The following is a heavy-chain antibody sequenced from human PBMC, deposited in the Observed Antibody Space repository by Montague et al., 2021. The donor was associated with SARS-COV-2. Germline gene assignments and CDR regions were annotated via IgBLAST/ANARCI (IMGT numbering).Heavy chain of an antibody. CDR2: IYSSGST. Sequence: TRSLTCTVSGGSIRGGSYYWIWIRQPAGKGLEWIGRIYSSGSTNYNPSLKSRVTMSVDTSKNQFYLKVTSVTAADTAVYYCAKDYVDYSSYYGLDFWGQGTTVTVSS. CDR1: GGSIRGGSYY. V-gene: IGHV4-61*02. D-gene: IGHD4-17*01. J-gene: IGHJ6*02. CDR3: AKDYVDYSSYYGLDF.